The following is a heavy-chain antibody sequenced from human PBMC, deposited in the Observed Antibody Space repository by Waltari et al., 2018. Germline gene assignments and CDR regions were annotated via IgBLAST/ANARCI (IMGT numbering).Heavy chain of an antibody. V-gene: IGHV4-61*02. CDR2: ITTCGST. J-gene: IGHJ3*02. D-gene: IGHD6-13*01. CDR1: GGSISSGSYY. Sequence: QVQLQESGAGLVKPSQTLSLPCTVSGGSISSGSYYWSWIRQPAGKGLAWIGRITTCGSTTYKPSLKCRVPISLDPSKNHFSLKWSSVTAADTAVYYCARDRVAAAGLGPDAFDIWGQGTMVTVSS. CDR3: ARDRVAAAGLGPDAFDI.